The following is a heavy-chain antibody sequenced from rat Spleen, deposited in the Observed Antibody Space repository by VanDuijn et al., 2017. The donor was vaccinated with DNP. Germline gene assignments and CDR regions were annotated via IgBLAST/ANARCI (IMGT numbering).Heavy chain of an antibody. J-gene: IGHJ3*01. CDR3: TGGGSTIYPFTY. V-gene: IGHV2S12*01. CDR1: GFSLTSYG. D-gene: IGHD1-2*01. Sequence: QVQLKESGPGLVQPSQTLSLTCIVSGFSLTSYGVSWVRQPPGKGLEWIAAISSGGSTYYNPALKSRLSISRDTSKSQVFLHMDSLQTEDTAIYFCTGGGSTIYPFTYWGQGTLVTVSS. CDR2: ISSGGST.